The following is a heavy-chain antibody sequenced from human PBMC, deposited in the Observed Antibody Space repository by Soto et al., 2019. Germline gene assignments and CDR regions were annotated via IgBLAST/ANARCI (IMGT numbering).Heavy chain of an antibody. CDR3: AMTSTSGTRFDY. Sequence: QVQLQESGPGLVKPSGTLSLTCAVSGGSISTSNWWRWVRHPPGKGLEWIGEVYHSGSTNYNPSFKSRVAMSVDKSKNQFSLKLNSVTAADTALYYCAMTSTSGTRFDYWGQGSLVTVSS. J-gene: IGHJ4*02. V-gene: IGHV4-4*02. CDR2: VYHSGST. D-gene: IGHD1-1*01. CDR1: GGSISTSNW.